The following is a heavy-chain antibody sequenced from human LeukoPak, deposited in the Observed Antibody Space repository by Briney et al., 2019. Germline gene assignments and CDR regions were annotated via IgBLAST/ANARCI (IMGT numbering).Heavy chain of an antibody. CDR2: IYYSGST. V-gene: IGHV4-59*12. CDR3: AREGGDPRWLDP. D-gene: IGHD6-25*01. Sequence: SETLSLTCTVSGGSISSYYWSWIRQPPGKGLEGVWYIYYSGSTNYTPSLKSRVTISVDTSKNQFSLNLTSVTAADTAVYSCAREGGDPRWLDPWGQGTLVTVSS. J-gene: IGHJ5*02. CDR1: GGSISSYY.